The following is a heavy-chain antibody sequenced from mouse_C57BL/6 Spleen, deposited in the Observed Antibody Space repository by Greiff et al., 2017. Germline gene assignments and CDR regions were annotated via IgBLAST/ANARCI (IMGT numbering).Heavy chain of an antibody. CDR1: GYTFTSYW. CDR3: AAGAGTRYFDV. Sequence: QVQLKESGAELAKPGASVKLSCKASGYTFTSYWMHWVQQRPGQGLEWIGYINPSSGYTKYNQKFKDKATLTADKSSSTAYMQLSSLTYEDSAVYYCAAGAGTRYFDVWGTGTTVTVSS. V-gene: IGHV1-7*01. CDR2: INPSSGYT. J-gene: IGHJ1*03. D-gene: IGHD4-1*01.